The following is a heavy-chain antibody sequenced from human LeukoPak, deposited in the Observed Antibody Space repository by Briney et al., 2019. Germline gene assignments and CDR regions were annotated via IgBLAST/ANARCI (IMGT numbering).Heavy chain of an antibody. J-gene: IGHJ6*03. CDR3: ARDAEQRISSKGIYSYYYIDV. CDR1: GYTFSNYY. D-gene: IGHD6-13*01. Sequence: ASVKVSCKASGYTFSNYYIYWVRQAPGQGLEWMGVINPSGGPTNYAPQFQGRVTMTRDMSTSTVYMELSSLRSEDTAVYYCARDAEQRISSKGIYSYYYIDVWGKGTTVTVT. CDR2: INPSGGPT. V-gene: IGHV1-46*01.